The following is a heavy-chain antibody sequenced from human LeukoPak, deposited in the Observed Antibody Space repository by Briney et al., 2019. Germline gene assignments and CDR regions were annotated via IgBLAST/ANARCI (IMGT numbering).Heavy chain of an antibody. CDR2: INPSGGST. CDR1: GYTFTSYY. CDR3: ARENCSSTSCQNWFDP. J-gene: IGHJ5*02. V-gene: IGHV1-46*01. Sequence: ASVKVSCKASGYTFTSYYMHWVRQAPGQGLEWMGIINPSGGSTSYAQKFQGRVTMTRDTSTSTVYMKLSSLRSEDTAVYYCARENCSSTSCQNWFDPWGQGTLVTVSS. D-gene: IGHD2-2*01.